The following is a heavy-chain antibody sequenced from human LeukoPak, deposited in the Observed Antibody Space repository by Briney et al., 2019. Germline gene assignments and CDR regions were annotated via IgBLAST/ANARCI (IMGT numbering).Heavy chain of an antibody. CDR2: IYPGDSDT. CDR3: ARLSTMGGSGSYYPPQDAEMDY. J-gene: IGHJ4*02. CDR1: GYSFTSYW. V-gene: IGHV5-51*01. D-gene: IGHD3-10*01. Sequence: GESLKISCKGSGYSFTSYWIGWVRQMPGKGLEWMGIIYPGDSDTRYSPSFQGQVTISADESISTAYLQWSSLKASDTAMYYCARLSTMGGSGSYYPPQDAEMDYWGQGTLVTVSS.